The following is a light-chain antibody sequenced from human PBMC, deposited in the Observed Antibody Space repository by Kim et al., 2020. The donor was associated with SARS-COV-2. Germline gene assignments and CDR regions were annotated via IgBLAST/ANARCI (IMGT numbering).Light chain of an antibody. CDR1: TLTLTTCHH. V-gene: IGLV7-46*01. CDR3: LLYYNGYRI. J-gene: IGLJ2*01. CDR2: DTS. Sequence: TFTLTYYSTTLTLTTCHHPYLFQQKPGQAPRTLIYDTSNKHSWTPARLSGSLLGGKAALTLSGALPEDEAEYYCLLYYNGYRIFGGGTQLTVL.